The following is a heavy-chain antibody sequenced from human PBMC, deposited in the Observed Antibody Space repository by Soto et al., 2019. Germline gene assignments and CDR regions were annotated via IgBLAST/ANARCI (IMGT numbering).Heavy chain of an antibody. CDR3: AKIMWWLHYYYYYGMDV. Sequence: GGSLRLSCAASGFTFSSYAMSWVRQAPGKGLEWVSAISGSGGSTYYADSVKGRFTISRDNSKNTLYLQMNSLRAEDTAVYYCAKIMWWLHYYYYYGMDVWGQGTTVTVSS. CDR2: ISGSGGST. J-gene: IGHJ6*02. D-gene: IGHD2-21*01. CDR1: GFTFSSYA. V-gene: IGHV3-23*01.